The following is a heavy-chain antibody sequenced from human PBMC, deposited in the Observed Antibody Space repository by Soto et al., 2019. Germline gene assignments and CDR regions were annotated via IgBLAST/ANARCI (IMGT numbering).Heavy chain of an antibody. D-gene: IGHD2-21*01. Sequence: QVQLQESGPGLVKPSQTLSLTCTVSGGSITSGDDYWSWIRQPPGKALEWIGYIYHSRITNYHPSLMSLVPMSAFTSKNQLSLKLSSVTAADTSAYFCSRAQAVVMRVVWDVWGQGTTVIVSS. CDR1: GGSITSGDDY. CDR2: IYHSRIT. V-gene: IGHV4-30-4*08. CDR3: SRAQAVVMRVVWDV. J-gene: IGHJ6*02.